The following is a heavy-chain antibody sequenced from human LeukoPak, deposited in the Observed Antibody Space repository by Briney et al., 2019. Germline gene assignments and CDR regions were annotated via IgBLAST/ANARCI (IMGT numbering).Heavy chain of an antibody. Sequence: SETLSLTCTVSGGSITDYYWNWIRQPPGKGLEWIGYSDHSGSTNYNPSLKSRVTISVDTSKNQISLKLSSVTAADTAVYHCVRNRAFDIWGQGTMITVSS. V-gene: IGHV4-59*01. CDR3: VRNRAFDI. CDR2: SDHSGST. J-gene: IGHJ3*02. CDR1: GGSITDYY.